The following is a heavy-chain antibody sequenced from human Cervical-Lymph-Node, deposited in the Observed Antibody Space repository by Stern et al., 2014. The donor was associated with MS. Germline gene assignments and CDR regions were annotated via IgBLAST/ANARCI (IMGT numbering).Heavy chain of an antibody. J-gene: IGHJ4*02. D-gene: IGHD5-24*01. Sequence: QLVESGGGLVQPGGSLTLSCVASGVTFSRYWMSWVRQTPGKGLECEANINPDGSQKNYVDSVKSRFTISRDNAKKSLYLQMNTLRAEDTAIYYCARKYNWGQGTLVTVSS. CDR2: INPDGSQK. CDR1: GVTFSRYW. CDR3: ARKYN. V-gene: IGHV3-7*01.